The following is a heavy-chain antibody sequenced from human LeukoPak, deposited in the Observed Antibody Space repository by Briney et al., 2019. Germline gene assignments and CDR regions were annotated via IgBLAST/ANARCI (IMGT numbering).Heavy chain of an antibody. Sequence: PGGSLRLSCAASGFTVSSNYMSWVRQAPGKGLEWASVIYSGSSTYYADSVKGRFTISRDNSKNTLYLQVNSLRAEDTAVYYCARKSGYRGYGSDYWGQGTLVTVSS. D-gene: IGHD5-12*01. V-gene: IGHV3-66*01. CDR1: GFTVSSNY. CDR2: IYSGSST. CDR3: ARKSGYRGYGSDY. J-gene: IGHJ4*02.